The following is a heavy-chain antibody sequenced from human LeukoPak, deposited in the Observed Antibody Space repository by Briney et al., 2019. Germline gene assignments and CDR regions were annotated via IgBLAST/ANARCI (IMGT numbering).Heavy chain of an antibody. Sequence: GASVKVSCKASGYTFTGYYIHWVRQAPGQGLEWMGWINPNNGGTNYAQNFQGRVTMTRDTSITTAYMELSRLRSDDTAVYYCVRAYDSSGYWVTLYYWGQGTLVTVSS. CDR1: GYTFTGYY. J-gene: IGHJ4*02. CDR3: VRAYDSSGYWVTLYY. D-gene: IGHD3-22*01. V-gene: IGHV1-2*02. CDR2: INPNNGGT.